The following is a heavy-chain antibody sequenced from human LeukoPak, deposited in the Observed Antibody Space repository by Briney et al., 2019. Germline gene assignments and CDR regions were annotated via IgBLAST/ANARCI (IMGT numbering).Heavy chain of an antibody. J-gene: IGHJ5*02. CDR1: GFSFSNYA. CDR3: AKLDWFDP. D-gene: IGHD3-3*02. V-gene: IGHV3-74*03. Sequence: PGGSLRLSCAASGFSFSNYAMHWVRQAPGKGLVWVSRSEGDDTTTTYADSVKGRFTVSRDNAKNTVYLQMNSLRVEDTAVYYCAKLDWFDPWGQGTLVTVSP. CDR2: SEGDDTTT.